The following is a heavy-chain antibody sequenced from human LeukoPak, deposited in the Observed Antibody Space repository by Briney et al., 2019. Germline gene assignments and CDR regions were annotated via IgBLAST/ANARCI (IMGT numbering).Heavy chain of an antibody. CDR2: IYYSGST. V-gene: IGHV4-31*03. D-gene: IGHD1-26*01. J-gene: IGHJ3*02. Sequence: PSETLSLTCTVSGGSISSGGYYWSWIRQHPGKGLEWIGYIYYSGSTYYNPSLKSRVTISVDTSKNQFSLKLSSVTAADTAVYYCARGPRGSYVSMRAFDIWGQGTMVTVSS. CDR1: GGSISSGGYY. CDR3: ARGPRGSYVSMRAFDI.